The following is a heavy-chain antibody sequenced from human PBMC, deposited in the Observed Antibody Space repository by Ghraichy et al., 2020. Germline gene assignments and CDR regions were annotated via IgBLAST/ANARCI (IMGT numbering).Heavy chain of an antibody. CDR3: VKGRTGAEMLGYFDD. V-gene: IGHV3-23*01. CDR2: VSGSGTTT. J-gene: IGHJ4*01. D-gene: IGHD1-14*01. CDR1: GFTFRTFA. Sequence: GESLNISCAASGFTFRTFAMSWVRQAPGKGLEWVSAVSGSGTTTYYADSVKGRFTISRDNLKNTVDLQMNGLRAEDTAIYYCVKGRTGAEMLGYFDDWGQERWSPSP.